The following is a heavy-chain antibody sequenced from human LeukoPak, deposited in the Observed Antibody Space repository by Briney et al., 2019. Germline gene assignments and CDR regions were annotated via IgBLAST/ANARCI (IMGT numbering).Heavy chain of an antibody. CDR2: ISSKGSYT. CDR3: ARDQGTSSDYYTFDS. J-gene: IGHJ4*02. D-gene: IGHD6-25*01. V-gene: IGHV3-21*01. CDR1: GFTFSSYT. Sequence: PGGSLRLSCEASGFTFSSYTMNWVRQAPGKGLEWVSAISSKGSYTYYAHAVKGRLTISRDNAKNSLYLQMNSLRAEDTAVYYCARDQGTSSDYYTFDSWGQGTLVTVSS.